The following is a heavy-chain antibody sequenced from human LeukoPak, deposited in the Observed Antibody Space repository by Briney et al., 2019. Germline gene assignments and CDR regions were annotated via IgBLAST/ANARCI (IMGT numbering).Heavy chain of an antibody. CDR2: INHSGST. J-gene: IGHJ4*02. CDR3: ARGSDGSGSYCLD. CDR1: GGSFSGYY. V-gene: IGHV4-34*01. Sequence: PSETLSLTCAVYGGSFSGYYWSWIRQPPGKGLEWVGEINHSGSTNYNPSLKSRVTISVDTSKNQFSLKLSSVTAADTAVYYCARGSDGSGSYCLDWGQGTLVTVSS. D-gene: IGHD3-10*01.